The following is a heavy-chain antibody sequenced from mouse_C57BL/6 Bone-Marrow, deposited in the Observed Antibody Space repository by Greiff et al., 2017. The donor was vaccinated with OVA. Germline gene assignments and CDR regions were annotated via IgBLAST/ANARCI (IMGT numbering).Heavy chain of an antibody. J-gene: IGHJ3*01. D-gene: IGHD2-3*01. CDR3: ARADPCLLRGIGFAY. CDR2: IHPNSGST. Sequence: QVQLQQPGAELVKPGASVTLSCKASGYTFTSYWMHWVKQRPGQGLEWIGMIHPNSGSTNYNEKFKSKATLTVDKSSSTAYMQLSSLTSDISAVYYSARADPCLLRGIGFAYWGQGTMVTVSA. CDR1: GYTFTSYW. V-gene: IGHV1-64*01.